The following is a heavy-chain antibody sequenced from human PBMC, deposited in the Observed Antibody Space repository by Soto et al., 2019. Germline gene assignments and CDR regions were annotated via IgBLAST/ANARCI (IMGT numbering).Heavy chain of an antibody. V-gene: IGHV4-59*01. CDR1: GGSISSYY. CDR2: IYYSGST. CDR3: ARDAPGSGWYYFDY. D-gene: IGHD6-19*01. J-gene: IGHJ4*02. Sequence: SETLSLTCTVSGGSISSYYWSWIRQPPGKGLEWIGYIYYSGSTNYNPSLKSRVTISVDTSKNQFSLKLSSVTAADTAVYYCARDAPGSGWYYFDYWGQGTLVTVS.